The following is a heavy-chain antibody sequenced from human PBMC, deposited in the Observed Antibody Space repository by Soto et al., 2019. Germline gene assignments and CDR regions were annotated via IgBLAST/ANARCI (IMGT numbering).Heavy chain of an antibody. CDR3: VRGSSGNNNLHLSSV. D-gene: IGHD1-1*01. J-gene: IGHJ4*02. CDR1: GFTFSSYW. CDR2: IKQDGSAE. V-gene: IGHV3-7*01. Sequence: EVQLVESGGGLVQPGGSLRLSCAASGFTFSSYWMNWVRQAPGKGLEWVANIKQDGSAEYYVDSVKGRFTISRDNAKNSLYLQMNSLRDEDTAVYYCVRGSSGNNNLHLSSVWGQGTLVTVSS.